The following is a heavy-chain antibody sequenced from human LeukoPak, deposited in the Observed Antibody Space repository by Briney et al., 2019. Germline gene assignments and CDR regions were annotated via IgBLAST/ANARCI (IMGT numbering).Heavy chain of an antibody. V-gene: IGHV3-30*09. CDR1: GFTFTTYA. CDR3: AKARNYYDSSGILDY. Sequence: PGGSLRLSCAASGFTFTTYAMYWVRKAPGKGLEWVAVLSYDGSNKYYADSVKGRFAISRDNSKNTLYLQMDSLRTEDTAVYYCAKARNYYDSSGILDYWGQGTLVTVSS. CDR2: LSYDGSNK. J-gene: IGHJ4*02. D-gene: IGHD3-22*01.